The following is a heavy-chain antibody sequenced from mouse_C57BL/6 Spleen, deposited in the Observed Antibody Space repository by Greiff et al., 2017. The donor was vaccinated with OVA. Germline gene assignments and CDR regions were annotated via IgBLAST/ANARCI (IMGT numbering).Heavy chain of an antibody. V-gene: IGHV1-52*01. CDR1: GYTFTSYW. CDR3: DRRSYLYAMDY. Sequence: QVQLQQPGAELVRPGSSVKLSCKASGYTFTSYWMHWVKQRPIQGLEWIGNIDPSDSETHYNQKFKDKATLTVDKSSSTAYMQLSSLTSEDSAVYYCDRRSYLYAMDYWGQGTSVTVSS. J-gene: IGHJ4*01. CDR2: IDPSDSET. D-gene: IGHD2-12*01.